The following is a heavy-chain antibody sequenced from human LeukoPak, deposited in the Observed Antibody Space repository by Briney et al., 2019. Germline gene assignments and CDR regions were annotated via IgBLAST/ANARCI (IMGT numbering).Heavy chain of an antibody. V-gene: IGHV3-21*01. Sequence: GGSLRLSCAASGFTFSSYSMNWVRQAPGKGLEWVSSISSSSSYIYYADSVKGRFTISRDTAKNSLYLQMNSLRAEDTAVYYCARDFPGSPRNPYFDYWGQGTLVTVSS. CDR1: GFTFSSYS. CDR2: ISSSSSYI. J-gene: IGHJ4*02. CDR3: ARDFPGSPRNPYFDY. D-gene: IGHD3-10*01.